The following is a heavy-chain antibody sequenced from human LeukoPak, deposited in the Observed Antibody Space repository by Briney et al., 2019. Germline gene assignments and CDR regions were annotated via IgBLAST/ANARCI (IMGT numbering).Heavy chain of an antibody. V-gene: IGHV4-39*01. CDR3: ARLARDLWSGYPYNWFDP. CDR2: IYYSGST. D-gene: IGHD3-3*01. Sequence: SETLSLTCTVPGGSISSSSYSWGWIRQPPGKGLEWIGSIYYSGSTYYNPPLKSRVTISVDTSKNQFSLKLSSVTAADTAVYYCARLARDLWSGYPYNWFDPWGQGTLVTVSS. CDR1: GGSISSSSYS. J-gene: IGHJ5*02.